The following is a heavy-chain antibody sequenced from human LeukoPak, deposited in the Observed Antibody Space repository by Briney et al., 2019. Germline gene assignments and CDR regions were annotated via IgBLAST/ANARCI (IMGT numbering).Heavy chain of an antibody. Sequence: ASVKVSCKASGYTFTSYGISWVRQAPGQGLEWMGWISAYNGNTNYAQKLQGRVTMTTDTSTSTAYMELRSLRSDDTAVYYCARHRYCSGGSCYSFTSNGWFDPWGQGTLVTVSS. V-gene: IGHV1-18*01. CDR2: ISAYNGNT. CDR1: GYTFTSYG. D-gene: IGHD2-15*01. CDR3: ARHRYCSGGSCYSFTSNGWFDP. J-gene: IGHJ5*02.